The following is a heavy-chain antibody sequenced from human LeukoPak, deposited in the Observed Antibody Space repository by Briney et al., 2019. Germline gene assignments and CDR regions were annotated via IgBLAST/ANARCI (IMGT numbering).Heavy chain of an antibody. D-gene: IGHD3-10*01. CDR1: GGSISSSSYY. J-gene: IGHJ5*02. Sequence: PSETLSLTCTVSGGSISSSSYYWGWIRQPPGKGLEWIGSIYYSGSTYYNPFLKSRVTISVDTSKNQFSLKLSSVTAADTAVYYCASERTGSGSYYNWFDPWGQGTLVTVSS. V-gene: IGHV4-39*01. CDR2: IYYSGST. CDR3: ASERTGSGSYYNWFDP.